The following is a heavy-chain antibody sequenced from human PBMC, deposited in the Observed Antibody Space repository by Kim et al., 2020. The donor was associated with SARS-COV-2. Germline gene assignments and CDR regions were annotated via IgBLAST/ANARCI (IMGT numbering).Heavy chain of an antibody. CDR3: ARVWFGAHYYYGMDV. J-gene: IGHJ6*02. Sequence: PPPHSRATISVDTSKTQFSLRLSSVTAADTAVYYCARVWFGAHYYYGMDVWGQGTTVTVSS. V-gene: IGHV4-34*04. D-gene: IGHD3-10*01.